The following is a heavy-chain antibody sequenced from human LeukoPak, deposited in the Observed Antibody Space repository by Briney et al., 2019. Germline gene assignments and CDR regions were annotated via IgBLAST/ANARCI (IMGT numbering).Heavy chain of an antibody. CDR3: ARLLPLGYYYMDV. CDR1: GGSISSGDYY. CDR2: IYYSGST. D-gene: IGHD2-15*01. J-gene: IGHJ6*03. Sequence: PSQTLSLTCTVSGGSISSGDYYWSWIRQPPGKGLEWIGYIYYSGSTYYNPSLKSRVTISVDTSKNQFSLKLSSVTAADTAVYYCARLLPLGYYYMDVWGKGTTVTVSS. V-gene: IGHV4-30-4*01.